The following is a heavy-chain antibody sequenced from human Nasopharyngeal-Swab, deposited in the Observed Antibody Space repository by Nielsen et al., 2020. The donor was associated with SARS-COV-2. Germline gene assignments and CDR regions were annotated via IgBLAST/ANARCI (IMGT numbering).Heavy chain of an antibody. CDR3: VKVCYESYLYYFDY. CDR2: IYSNDTGT. V-gene: IGHV3-23*03. CDR1: GFTFSDYY. J-gene: IGHJ4*02. D-gene: IGHD1-26*01. Sequence: GESLKISCAASGFTFSDYYMSWIRQAPGKGLEWVSIIYSNDTGTYYADSLKGRFTISRDDSENTLFLQMNSLRAEDTAVYYCVKVCYESYLYYFDYWGQGSLVTVSS.